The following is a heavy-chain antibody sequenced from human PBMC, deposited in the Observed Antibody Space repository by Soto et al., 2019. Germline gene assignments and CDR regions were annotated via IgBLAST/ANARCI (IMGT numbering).Heavy chain of an antibody. CDR2: IYHSGST. J-gene: IGHJ6*02. D-gene: IGHD3-10*01. Sequence: KTSETLSLTCAVSGYSISSGYYWGWIRQPPGKGLEWIGSIYHSGSTYYNPSLKSRVTISVDTSKNQFSLKLSSVTAADTAVYYCAREWGTMVRGVRVSKGMDVWGQGTTVTVSS. CDR3: AREWGTMVRGVRVSKGMDV. V-gene: IGHV4-38-2*02. CDR1: GYSISSGYY.